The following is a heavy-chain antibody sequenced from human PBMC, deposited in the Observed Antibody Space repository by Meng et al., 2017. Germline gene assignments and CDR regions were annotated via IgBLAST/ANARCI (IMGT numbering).Heavy chain of an antibody. D-gene: IGHD2-15*01. Sequence: ASVKVSCKASGYTFTGYYMHWVRLAPGQGLEWMGRINPNSGGTNYAQKFQGRVTMTRDTSISTAYMELSRLRSDDTAVYYCARGPVVAYYFDYWGQGTLVTVSS. J-gene: IGHJ4*01. CDR1: GYTFTGYY. CDR3: ARGPVVAYYFDY. V-gene: IGHV1-2*06. CDR2: INPNSGGT.